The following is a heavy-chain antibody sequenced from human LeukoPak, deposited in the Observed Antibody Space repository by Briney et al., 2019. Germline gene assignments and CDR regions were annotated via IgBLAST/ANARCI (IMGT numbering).Heavy chain of an antibody. V-gene: IGHV3-30*12. CDR3: ARQTGGGDLLLGDWFAP. CDR1: GFTFSNHA. D-gene: IGHD3-9*01. J-gene: IGHJ5*02. Sequence: GGSLRLSCETSGFTFSNHAMHWIRQAPGKALEWVALISYDGSNTNYGDSVKGRFTVSRDNSKNTVFLQMNSLRVADTAVYYCARQTGGGDLLLGDWFAPWGEGVLVIVSS. CDR2: ISYDGSNT.